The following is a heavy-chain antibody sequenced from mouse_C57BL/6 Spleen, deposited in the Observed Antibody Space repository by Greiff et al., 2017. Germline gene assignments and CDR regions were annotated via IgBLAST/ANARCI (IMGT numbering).Heavy chain of an antibody. CDR2: FNPGSGGT. V-gene: IGHV1-54*01. CDR1: GYAFTNCL. CDR3: ARDPWAY. J-gene: IGHJ3*01. Sequence: QVQLQQSGPELVRPGPSVKVSCKVSGYAFTNCLYEWVKQRPGQGLEWIGVFNPGSGGTNDNEKFKGKATLTADNSSSTGYMQLSSLTSEDSAVYVGARDPWAYWGQGTLVTVSA.